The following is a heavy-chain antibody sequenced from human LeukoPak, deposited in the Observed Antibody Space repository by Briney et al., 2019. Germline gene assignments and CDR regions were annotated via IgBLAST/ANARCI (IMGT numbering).Heavy chain of an antibody. Sequence: SQTLSLTCTVSGGSISSGGYYWSWLRQHPGKGREWIGYIYYSGSTYYNPSLKSRVTISVDTSKNQFSRKLSSVTAADTAVYYCARGALDGDLDYWGQGTLVTVSS. V-gene: IGHV4-31*03. CDR2: IYYSGST. CDR3: ARGALDGDLDY. J-gene: IGHJ4*02. CDR1: GGSISSGGYY. D-gene: IGHD4-17*01.